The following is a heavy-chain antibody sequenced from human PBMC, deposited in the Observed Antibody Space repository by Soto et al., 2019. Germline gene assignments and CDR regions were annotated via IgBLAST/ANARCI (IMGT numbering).Heavy chain of an antibody. D-gene: IGHD1-26*01. Sequence: QVQLVQSGAEVKKPGASVKVSCKASGYTFTSYGISWVRQAPGQGLAWMGWVSAYNGNTNYAQKHQGRVTMTTATSLSTAYLELRRMRSDDTAVYYCARDSGSPDWCDPWGQGTLVTVSS. CDR2: VSAYNGNT. J-gene: IGHJ5*02. CDR3: ARDSGSPDWCDP. V-gene: IGHV1-18*01. CDR1: GYTFTSYG.